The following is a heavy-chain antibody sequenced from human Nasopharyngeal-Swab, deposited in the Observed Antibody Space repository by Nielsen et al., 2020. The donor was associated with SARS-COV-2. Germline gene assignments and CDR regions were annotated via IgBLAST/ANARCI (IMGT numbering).Heavy chain of an antibody. CDR1: GGTFSSYA. CDR3: ARAMATVGAVYYYGMDV. CDR2: IIPILGIA. Sequence: SVKVSCKASGGTFSSYAISWVRQAPGQGLEWMGGIIPILGIANYAQKFQGRVTITADKSTSTAYMELSSLRSEDTAVYYCARAMATVGAVYYYGMDVLGQGTTVTVSS. D-gene: IGHD4-23*01. J-gene: IGHJ6*02. V-gene: IGHV1-69*10.